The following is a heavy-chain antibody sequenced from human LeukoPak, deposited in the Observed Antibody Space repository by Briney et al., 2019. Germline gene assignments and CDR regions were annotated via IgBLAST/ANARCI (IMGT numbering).Heavy chain of an antibody. Sequence: SSETLSLTCTVSGGSLSSAHGWSWIRQPPGKGLEGIGYSQNSGCTNCNPSLKSRVTISVDTSKNQFSLKLSSVTAADTAVYYCARDYSGSLDYWGQGTLVAVSS. D-gene: IGHD3-10*01. CDR1: GGSLSSAHG. V-gene: IGHV4-61*01. CDR2: SQNSGCT. CDR3: ARDYSGSLDY. J-gene: IGHJ4*02.